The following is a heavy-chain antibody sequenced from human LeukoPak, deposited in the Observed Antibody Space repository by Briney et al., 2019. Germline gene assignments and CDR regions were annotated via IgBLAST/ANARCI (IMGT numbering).Heavy chain of an antibody. V-gene: IGHV4-61*05. D-gene: IGHD3-22*01. J-gene: IGHJ3*02. CDR1: GGSISSSSYY. CDR2: IYYSGST. Sequence: SETLSLTCTVSGGSISSSSYYWGWIRQPPGKGLEWIGYIYYSGSTNYNPSLKSRVTISVDTSKNQFSLKLSSVTAADTAVYYCASFPITYYYDSSGYRAFDIWGQGTMVTVSS. CDR3: ASFPITYYYDSSGYRAFDI.